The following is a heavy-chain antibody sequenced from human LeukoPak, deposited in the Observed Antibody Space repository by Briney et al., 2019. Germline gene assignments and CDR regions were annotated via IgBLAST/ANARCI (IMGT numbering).Heavy chain of an antibody. Sequence: GGSLKLSCAASGFTFSGSAMHWVRQASGKGLEWVGRIRSEANSYATLYVASVKGRFTISRDDSKNTADLQMNSLRAEDTAVYYCARVLRYCSGGNCYSGGLGYMDVWGKGTTATISS. D-gene: IGHD2-15*01. V-gene: IGHV3-73*01. CDR1: GFTFSGSA. J-gene: IGHJ6*03. CDR3: ARVLRYCSGGNCYSGGLGYMDV. CDR2: IRSEANSYAT.